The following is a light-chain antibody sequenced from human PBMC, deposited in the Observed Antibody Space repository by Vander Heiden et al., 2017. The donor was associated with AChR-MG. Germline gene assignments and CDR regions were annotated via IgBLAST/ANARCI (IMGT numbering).Light chain of an antibody. J-gene: IGKJ3*01. CDR2: AAS. CDR3: QQLYSYPLT. CDR1: QGITSY. V-gene: IGKV1-9*01. Sequence: DIQLTQSPASLSASVGDRLTITCRASQGITSYLAWYQQRPGKAPKLLIYAASTLQSGVPSRFTGSGSGTKFTLTISSLQPGDFATYYCQQLYSYPLTFGPGTKVDV.